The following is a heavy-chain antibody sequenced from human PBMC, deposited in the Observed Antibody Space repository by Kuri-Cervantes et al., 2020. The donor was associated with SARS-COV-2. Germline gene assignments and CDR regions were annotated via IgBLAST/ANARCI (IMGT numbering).Heavy chain of an antibody. CDR2: IITAFGTA. D-gene: IGHD3-10*01. CDR1: GYTFTGYY. Sequence: VKVSCKASGYTFTGYYMHWVRQAPGQGLEWMGGIITAFGTANYAQKFQDRVTLIADKSTSTVFMELSRLSSEDTAVYYCAKELLWFGDLHGGYFDYWGQGTLVTVSS. J-gene: IGHJ4*02. V-gene: IGHV1-69*06. CDR3: AKELLWFGDLHGGYFDY.